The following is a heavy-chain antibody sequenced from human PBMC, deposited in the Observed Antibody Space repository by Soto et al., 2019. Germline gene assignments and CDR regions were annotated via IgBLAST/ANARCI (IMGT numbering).Heavy chain of an antibody. CDR1: GFTFSSYA. CDR2: IWYDGSNK. D-gene: IGHD3-16*01. CDR3: ARGWGGVGYRLADFAY. V-gene: IGHV3-33*01. J-gene: IGHJ4*02. Sequence: PGGSLRLSCAASGFTFSSYAMHWVRQAPGKGLEWVAIIWYDGSNKYYADSVKGRFTISRDNSKNTLYLQMNSLRAEDTAVYYCARGWGGVGYRLADFAYWGQGTLVPVYS.